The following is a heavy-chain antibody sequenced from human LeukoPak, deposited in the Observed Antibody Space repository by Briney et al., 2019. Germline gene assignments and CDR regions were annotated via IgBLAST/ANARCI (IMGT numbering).Heavy chain of an antibody. Sequence: GGSLRLSCAASGFTFSTHWMHWVRQAPGKGLEWVSGISWNSGSIGYADSVKGRFTISRDNAKNSLYLQMNSLRAEDTAVYFCARVNKDIVVVPGAMRDTYYFDYWGQGTLVTVSS. CDR2: ISWNSGSI. CDR3: ARVNKDIVVVPGAMRDTYYFDY. V-gene: IGHV3-9*01. J-gene: IGHJ4*02. CDR1: GFTFSTHW. D-gene: IGHD2-2*01.